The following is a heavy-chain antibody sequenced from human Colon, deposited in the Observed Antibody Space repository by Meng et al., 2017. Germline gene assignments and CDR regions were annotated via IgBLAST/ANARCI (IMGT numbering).Heavy chain of an antibody. CDR3: ARSVRLGVAGKSGAY. V-gene: IGHV4-61*01. CDR1: GGPVSSGTYY. Sequence: QVRPQESAPGPVRPSATLSLPSPVSGGPVSSGTYYWSWIRQPPGTGLEWIGCIYYSGTTNYNPSLKSRVTISVNTYKNQFSLQLSSVTAADTALYYCARSVRLGVAGKSGAYWGQGTLVTVSS. J-gene: IGHJ4*02. D-gene: IGHD6-19*01. CDR2: IYYSGTT.